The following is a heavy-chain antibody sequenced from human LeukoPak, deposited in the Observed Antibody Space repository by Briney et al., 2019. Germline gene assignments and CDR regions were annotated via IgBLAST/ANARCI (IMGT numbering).Heavy chain of an antibody. CDR1: GGTFSSYA. D-gene: IGHD2-2*01. J-gene: IGHJ5*02. CDR3: ARVQSPHSPTVVPAAMGGFWFDP. Sequence: GASVKVSCKASGGTFSSYAISWVRQAPGQGLEWMGRIIPILGIANYAQKFQVRVTITADKSTSTAYMELSSLRSEDTAVYYCARVQSPHSPTVVPAAMGGFWFDPWGQGTLVTVSS. CDR2: IIPILGIA. V-gene: IGHV1-69*04.